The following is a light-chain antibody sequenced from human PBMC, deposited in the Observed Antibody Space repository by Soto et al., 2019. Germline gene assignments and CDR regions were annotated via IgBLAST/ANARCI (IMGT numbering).Light chain of an antibody. CDR2: AAS. CDR1: QDISNY. V-gene: IGKV1-27*01. J-gene: IGKJ1*01. CDR3: QKDNSAPQS. Sequence: DIQMTQSPSSLSASVGDRVTITCRASQDISNYLAWYQQKPGKVPKLRIYAASTLQSGVPSRFSGSGSGTDFTGTISSLQTEEVATYYCQKDNSAPQSFGQRTKVDSK.